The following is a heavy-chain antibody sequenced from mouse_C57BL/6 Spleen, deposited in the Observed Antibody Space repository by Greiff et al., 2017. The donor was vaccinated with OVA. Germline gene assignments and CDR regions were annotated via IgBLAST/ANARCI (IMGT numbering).Heavy chain of an antibody. Sequence: EVMLVESGGGLVKPGGSLKLSCAASGFTFSSYAMSWVRQTPEKRLEWVATISDGGSYTYYPDNVKGRFTISRDNAKNNLYLQMSHLKSEDTAMYYCAREKGYYSNYEYFEVWGTGTTVTVSS. CDR1: GFTFSSYA. V-gene: IGHV5-4*01. CDR2: ISDGGSYT. CDR3: AREKGYYSNYEYFEV. J-gene: IGHJ1*03. D-gene: IGHD2-5*01.